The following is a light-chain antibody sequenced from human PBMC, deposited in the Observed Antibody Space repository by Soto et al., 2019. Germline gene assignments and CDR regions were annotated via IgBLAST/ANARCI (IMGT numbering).Light chain of an antibody. Sequence: DIQMTQSPSTLSASVGDRVTITCRASQSISRWLAWYQQKPGKAPKLLIYEASGLESGVPSRFSGSGSGAEFTLNISSLQPDDFATYFWQQDNEYSAWTFGQGTKVDIK. V-gene: IGKV1-5*03. J-gene: IGKJ1*01. CDR2: EAS. CDR1: QSISRW. CDR3: QQDNEYSAWT.